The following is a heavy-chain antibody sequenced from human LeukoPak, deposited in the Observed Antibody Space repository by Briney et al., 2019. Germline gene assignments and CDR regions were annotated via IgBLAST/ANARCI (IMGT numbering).Heavy chain of an antibody. CDR3: ARGLVGYCSSTSCYCYFDY. CDR1: GGSFSGYY. D-gene: IGHD2-2*01. J-gene: IGHJ4*02. CDR2: INHSGST. Sequence: SETLSLTCAVYGGSFSGYYWSWIRQPPGKGLEWIGEINHSGSTNYNPSLKSRVTISVDTSKNQFSLKLSPVTAADTAVYYCARGLVGYCSSTSCYCYFDYWGQGTLVTVSS. V-gene: IGHV4-34*01.